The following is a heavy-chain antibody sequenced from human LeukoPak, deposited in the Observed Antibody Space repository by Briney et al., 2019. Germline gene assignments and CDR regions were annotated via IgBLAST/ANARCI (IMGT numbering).Heavy chain of an antibody. D-gene: IGHD1-1*01. J-gene: IGHJ3*02. CDR1: GGTFSSYA. Sequence: ASVKVSCKASGGTFSSYAISWVRQAPGLGLEWMGGIIPIFGTANYAQKFQGRVTITADESTSTAYMELSSLRSEDTAVYYCARRWNRQPFDIWGQGTMVTVSS. CDR3: ARRWNRQPFDI. V-gene: IGHV1-69*01. CDR2: IIPIFGTA.